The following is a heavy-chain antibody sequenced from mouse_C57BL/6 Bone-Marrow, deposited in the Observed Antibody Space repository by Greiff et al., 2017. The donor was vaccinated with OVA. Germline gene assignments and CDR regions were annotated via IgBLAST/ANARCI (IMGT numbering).Heavy chain of an antibody. V-gene: IGHV3-6*01. CDR2: ISYDGSN. D-gene: IGHD1-1*01. CDR1: GYSITSGYY. Sequence: VQLQQSGPGLVKPSQSLSLTCSVTGYSITSGYYWNWIRQFPGNKLEWMGYISYDGSNNYNPSLKNRISITRDTSKNQFFLKLNSVTTEDTATYYCASNYGSSSYWYFDVWGTGTTVTVSS. CDR3: ASNYGSSSYWYFDV. J-gene: IGHJ1*03.